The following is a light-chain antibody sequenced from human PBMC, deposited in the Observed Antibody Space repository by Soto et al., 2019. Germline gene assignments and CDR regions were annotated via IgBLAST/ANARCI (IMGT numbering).Light chain of an antibody. CDR3: SSFTSSNTVL. CDR2: NVS. J-gene: IGLJ2*01. V-gene: IGLV2-14*01. CDR1: SSDVGGYNY. Sequence: QSVLTQPASVSGSPGQSMTISCTGTSSDVGGYNYVSWYQQHPGKAPKLIIYNVSNRPSGVSNRLSGSKSGNTASLTISGLQAEDEGHYYCSSFTSSNTVLFGGGTKLTVL.